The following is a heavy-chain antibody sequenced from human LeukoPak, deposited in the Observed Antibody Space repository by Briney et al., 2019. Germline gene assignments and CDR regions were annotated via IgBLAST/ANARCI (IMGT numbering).Heavy chain of an antibody. J-gene: IGHJ5*02. CDR3: ARDYYDSSGPIDP. CDR2: TYYRSKWYN. V-gene: IGHV6-1*01. D-gene: IGHD3-22*01. CDR1: GDSVSSNSAA. Sequence: SQTLSLTCAISGDSVSSNSAAWNWIRQSPSRGLEWLGRTYYRSKWYNDYAVSVKSRITISLDTSKNQFSLQLNSVTPEDTAVYNCARDYYDSSGPIDPWSQGTLVTVSS.